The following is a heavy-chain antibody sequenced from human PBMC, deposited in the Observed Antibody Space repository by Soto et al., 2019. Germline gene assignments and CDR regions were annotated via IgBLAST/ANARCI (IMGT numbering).Heavy chain of an antibody. CDR2: IVVGSGNT. V-gene: IGHV1-58*01. CDR1: GFTFSSSA. CDR3: AAGSHLYYYYYGMDV. J-gene: IGHJ6*02. Sequence: SVKVSCKASGFTFSSSAVQWVRQARGQRLEWIGWIVVGSGNTNYAQKSQERVTITRDMSTSTAYMELSSLRSEDTAVYYCAAGSHLYYYYYGMDVWGQGTTVTVSS.